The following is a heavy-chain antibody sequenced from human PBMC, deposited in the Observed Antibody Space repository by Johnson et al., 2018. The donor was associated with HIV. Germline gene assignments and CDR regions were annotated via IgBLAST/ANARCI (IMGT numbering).Heavy chain of an antibody. D-gene: IGHD4-17*01. J-gene: IGHJ3*02. V-gene: IGHV3-20*03. Sequence: VQLVESGRGLIQRRESLRLSYSASGFTVSSNYMSRVRQAPGKGLEWVSGINWNGGSTGYADSVKGRFTISRDNAKNSLYLQMNSLRAEDTAVYYCAQEGPLTVTTVMDAFDIWGQGTMVTVSS. CDR3: AQEGPLTVTTVMDAFDI. CDR1: GFTVSSNY. CDR2: INWNGGST.